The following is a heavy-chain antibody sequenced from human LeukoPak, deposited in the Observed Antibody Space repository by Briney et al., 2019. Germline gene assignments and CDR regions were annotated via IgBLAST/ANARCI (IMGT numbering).Heavy chain of an antibody. V-gene: IGHV4-59*08. J-gene: IGHJ4*02. CDR3: ARQGTTVTTPFGY. Sequence: SETLSLTCTVSGGSINNYYWSWIRQPPGKGLEWIGYIYYNGFTNYNPSLKSRLTISLDTSKNQFSLKLSSVTAADTAVYYCARQGTTVTTPFGYWGQGALVTVSS. D-gene: IGHD4-17*01. CDR2: IYYNGFT. CDR1: GGSINNYY.